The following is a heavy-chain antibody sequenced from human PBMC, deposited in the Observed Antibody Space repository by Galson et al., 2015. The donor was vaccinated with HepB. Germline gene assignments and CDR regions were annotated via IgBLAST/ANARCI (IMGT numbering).Heavy chain of an antibody. J-gene: IGHJ4*02. CDR3: ARLQFRVGELSLEPAFDS. V-gene: IGHV4-59*08. D-gene: IGHD3-16*02. CDR1: GGSISNYY. Sequence: TLSLTCTVSGGSISNYYWSWIRQPPGKGLEWIGYIYYSGSTSYNPYLKRRIIISVDTSKNQLSLKLTSVTAADTAVYYCARLQFRVGELSLEPAFDSWGQGTLVTVSS. CDR2: IYYSGST.